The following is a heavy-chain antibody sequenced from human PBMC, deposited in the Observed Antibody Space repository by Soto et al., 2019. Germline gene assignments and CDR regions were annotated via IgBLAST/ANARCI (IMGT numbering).Heavy chain of an antibody. V-gene: IGHV4-61*05. D-gene: IGHD2-21*01. CDR2: IYNSGST. CDR3: ARRAVVAVTGSLDNWLDP. J-gene: IGHJ5*02. Sequence: SETLSLTCTVSGGSIRSSSYYWGWIRQPPGKGLEWIGYIYNSGSTNYNPSLKSRVTISVDTSKNQFSLKVNSVTAADTAVYYCARRAVVAVTGSLDNWLDPWGQGILVTVSS. CDR1: GGSIRSSSYY.